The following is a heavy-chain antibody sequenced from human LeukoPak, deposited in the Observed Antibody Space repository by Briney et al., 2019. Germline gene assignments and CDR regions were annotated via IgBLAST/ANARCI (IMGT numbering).Heavy chain of an antibody. CDR3: AKRFDSSGQTKSFDY. V-gene: IGHV3-23*01. Sequence: GGSLRLSCAASAFTFSSYAMSWVRQAPGKGLEWVATITYSDSNTYYADSVKGRFTISRDNFKNTLYLQMNSLRAEDTAVYYCAKRFDSSGQTKSFDYWGQGTLVTVSS. D-gene: IGHD3-22*01. CDR1: AFTFSSYA. J-gene: IGHJ4*02. CDR2: ITYSDSNT.